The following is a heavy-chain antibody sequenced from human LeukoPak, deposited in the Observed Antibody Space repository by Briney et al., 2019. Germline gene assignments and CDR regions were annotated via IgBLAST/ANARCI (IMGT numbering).Heavy chain of an antibody. CDR1: GDSVASNSAA. CDR2: TCYRSKWYN. CDR3: ARGPVLRFLEWLLDY. Sequence: QTLSLTCAISGDSVASNSAAWNWIRQPPSRGLEWLGRTCYRSKWYNDYAVSVKSRITINPDTSKNQFSLQLNSVTPEDTAVYYCARGPVLRFLEWLLDYWGQGTLVTVSS. D-gene: IGHD3-3*01. V-gene: IGHV6-1*01. J-gene: IGHJ4*02.